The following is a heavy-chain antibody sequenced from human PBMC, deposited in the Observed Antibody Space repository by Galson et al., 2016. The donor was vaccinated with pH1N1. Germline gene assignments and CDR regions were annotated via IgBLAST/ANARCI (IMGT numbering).Heavy chain of an antibody. CDR1: GFTFSSYA. CDR2: IYGSGSKT. V-gene: IGHV3-23*01. Sequence: SLRLSCAASGFTFSSYAMSWVRQAPGKGLEWVSHIYGSGSKTYFADSVRGRFTVSRDHSKNTLYLQMSSLRAEDTGVYYCAKDLGDNIWGSYRPGDWGLGTLVTVSS. CDR3: AKDLGDNIWGSYRPGD. J-gene: IGHJ4*02. D-gene: IGHD3-16*02.